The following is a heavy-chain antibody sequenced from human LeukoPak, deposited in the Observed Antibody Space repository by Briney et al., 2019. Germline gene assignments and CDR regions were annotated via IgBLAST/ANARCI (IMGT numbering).Heavy chain of an antibody. CDR2: INPNSGGT. CDR1: GYTFTGYY. D-gene: IGHD3-16*01. Sequence: ASVKVSCKASGYTFTGYYMHWVRQAPGQGLEWMGWINPNSGGTNYAQKFQGWVTMTRDTSISTAYMELRSLRSDDTAVYYCARVAGGHPYVGDAFDIWGQGTMVTVSS. J-gene: IGHJ3*02. CDR3: ARVAGGHPYVGDAFDI. V-gene: IGHV1-2*04.